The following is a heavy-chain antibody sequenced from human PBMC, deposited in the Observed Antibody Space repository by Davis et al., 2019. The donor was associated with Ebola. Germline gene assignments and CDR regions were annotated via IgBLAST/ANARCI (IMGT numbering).Heavy chain of an antibody. J-gene: IGHJ4*02. CDR3: ARVWNDYGSGSYYDY. D-gene: IGHD3-10*01. Sequence: MPSETLSLTCTVSGGSITRYQWSWIRQPPGKGLEWIGYMYHTGSTTYNPSLESRVTISVDTSKNQFSLKLSSVTTADTAVYYCARVWNDYGSGSYYDYWGQGILVTVSS. CDR2: MYHTGST. V-gene: IGHV4-59*01. CDR1: GGSITRYQ.